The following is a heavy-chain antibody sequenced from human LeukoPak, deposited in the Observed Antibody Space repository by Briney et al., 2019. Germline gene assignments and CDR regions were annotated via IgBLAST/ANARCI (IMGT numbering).Heavy chain of an antibody. D-gene: IGHD3-22*01. CDR1: GFSFSRSGVG. V-gene: IGHV2-5*02. J-gene: IGHJ4*02. CDR2: IYWDDGT. Sequence: SGPTLVNPTQTLTLTCSFSGFSFSRSGVGVGWVRQPPGKALEWLAFIYWDDGTRYSPSLRSSLTITKDTSKSQVVLTMTHVDPVDTATYYCARSYDTSGQYRVYSDYWGQGTLVTVSS. CDR3: ARSYDTSGQYRVYSDY.